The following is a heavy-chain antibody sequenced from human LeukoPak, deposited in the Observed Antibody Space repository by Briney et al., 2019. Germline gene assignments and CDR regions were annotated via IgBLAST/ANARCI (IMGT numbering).Heavy chain of an antibody. J-gene: IGHJ4*02. V-gene: IGHV3-48*04. Sequence: GGSLRLSCTASGFKFSSFSMNWARQAPGKGMEWLSYISSTSSAIYYADSVKGRFTISRDNAKNSLYLQMDSLRAEDTAIYYCARVIGSYGDSAYWGQGTLVTVSS. CDR1: GFKFSSFS. CDR3: ARVIGSYGDSAY. CDR2: ISSTSSAI. D-gene: IGHD3-16*01.